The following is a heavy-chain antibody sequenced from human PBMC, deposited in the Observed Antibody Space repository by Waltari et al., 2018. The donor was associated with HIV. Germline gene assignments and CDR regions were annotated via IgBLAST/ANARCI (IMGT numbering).Heavy chain of an antibody. CDR3: AKDRAFFQVGYSII. V-gene: IGHV3-30*18. Sequence: QVQLVESGGGVVQPGRSVRLSCAASGFTFNNYGIHWVRQAPGKGLEWVAVISYDRSTKDYADSVKGRFTISRDNSKKTVYLQMNSLRAEDTAVYYCAKDRAFFQVGYSIIWGQGTLVTVSS. CDR1: GFTFNNYG. CDR2: ISYDRSTK. D-gene: IGHD5-12*01. J-gene: IGHJ4*02.